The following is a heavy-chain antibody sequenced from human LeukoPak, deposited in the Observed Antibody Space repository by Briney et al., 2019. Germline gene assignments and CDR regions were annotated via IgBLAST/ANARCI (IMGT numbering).Heavy chain of an antibody. Sequence: GGSLRLSCAASGFTFSSYAMHWVRQAPGEGLEWVAVISYDGSNKYYADSVKGRFTISRDNSKNTLYLQMNSLRAEDTAVYYCAAPSTIFGVVTPFDPWGQGTLVTVSS. D-gene: IGHD3-3*01. CDR2: ISYDGSNK. J-gene: IGHJ5*02. V-gene: IGHV3-30-3*01. CDR1: GFTFSSYA. CDR3: AAPSTIFGVVTPFDP.